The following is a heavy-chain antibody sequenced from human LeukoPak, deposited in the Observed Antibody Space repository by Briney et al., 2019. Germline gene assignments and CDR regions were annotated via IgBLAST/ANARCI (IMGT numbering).Heavy chain of an antibody. V-gene: IGHV3-30*02. CDR2: IRYDGSNK. Sequence: PGGSLRLSCAASGFTFSSYGMHWVRQAPGKGLEWVAFIRYDGSNKYYADSVKGRFTISRDNSKNTLYLQMNSLRAEDTAVYYCAKDEVGYYYDSSGYHTTKRIDYWGQGTLVTVSS. CDR1: GFTFSSYG. J-gene: IGHJ4*02. D-gene: IGHD3-22*01. CDR3: AKDEVGYYYDSSGYHTTKRIDY.